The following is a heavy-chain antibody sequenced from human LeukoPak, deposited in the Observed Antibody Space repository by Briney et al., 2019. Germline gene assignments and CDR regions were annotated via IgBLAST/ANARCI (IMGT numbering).Heavy chain of an antibody. D-gene: IGHD5-12*01. V-gene: IGHV7-4-1*02. CDR1: GYTLTELS. CDR3: ARDAATITFDN. J-gene: IGHJ4*02. Sequence: ASVKVSCKVSGYTLTELSMHLVRQAPGKGLEWMGWINTNTGNPTYAQGFTGRFVFSLDTSVSTAYLQINSLMAEDTAVYYCARDAATITFDNWGQGTLVLVSS. CDR2: INTNTGNP.